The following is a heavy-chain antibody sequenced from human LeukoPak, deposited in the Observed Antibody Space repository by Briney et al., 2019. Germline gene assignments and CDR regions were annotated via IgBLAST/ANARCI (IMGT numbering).Heavy chain of an antibody. CDR2: ISGSGGST. D-gene: IGHD7-27*01. CDR3: AKDGGLWVSAHWGDS. J-gene: IGHJ4*02. Sequence: GGSLRLSCAASGFTFSSYAMSWVRQAPGKGLEWVSAISGSGGSTYYADSVKGRFTVSRDNSKNTLYLQMNSLRAEDTAVYYCAKDGGLWVSAHWGDSWGRGTLVTVSS. CDR1: GFTFSSYA. V-gene: IGHV3-23*01.